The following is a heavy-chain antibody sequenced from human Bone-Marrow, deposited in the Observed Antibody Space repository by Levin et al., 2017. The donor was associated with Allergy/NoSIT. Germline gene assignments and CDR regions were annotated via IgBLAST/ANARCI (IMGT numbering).Heavy chain of an antibody. CDR1: GFTFSSYA. V-gene: IGHV3-23*01. Sequence: GGSLRLSCAASGFTFSSYAMSWVRQAPGKGLEWVSAISGSGGSTYYADSVKGRFTISRDNSKNTLYLQMNSLRAEDTAVYYCAKDLFGMVQGGSSYYYYMDVWGKGTTVTVSS. D-gene: IGHD3-10*01. CDR2: ISGSGGST. J-gene: IGHJ6*03. CDR3: AKDLFGMVQGGSSYYYYMDV.